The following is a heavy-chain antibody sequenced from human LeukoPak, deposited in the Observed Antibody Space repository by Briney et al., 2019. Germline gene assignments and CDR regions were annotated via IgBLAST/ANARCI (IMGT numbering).Heavy chain of an antibody. CDR2: FSYSGRT. V-gene: IGHV4-59*01. Sequence: SETLSLTCTVSGGSNSLYYWIWIRQPPAKALEWMGYFSYSGRTRYNPSLKSRVTMSVDTSKNQFSLRLISVAAADTAVYYCARMYSGTSYYFDFWGQGTLVTVSS. CDR3: ARMYSGTSYYFDF. D-gene: IGHD1-26*01. CDR1: GGSNSLYY. J-gene: IGHJ4*02.